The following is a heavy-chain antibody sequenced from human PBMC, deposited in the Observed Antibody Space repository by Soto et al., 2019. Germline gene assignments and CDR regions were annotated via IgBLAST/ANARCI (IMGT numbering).Heavy chain of an antibody. CDR2: FFHTGTA. CDR3: ARNYGGNSQFFDL. D-gene: IGHD4-17*01. Sequence: SETLSLTCSVSGDAITRHGWSWIRQSPGKGLEWLGYFFHTGTALYNPSLRSRVTMSVDTSKNQFSLKLTSVIPADTAVYFCARNYGGNSQFFDLWGRGTLLTVS. J-gene: IGHJ2*01. CDR1: GDAITRHG. V-gene: IGHV4-59*11.